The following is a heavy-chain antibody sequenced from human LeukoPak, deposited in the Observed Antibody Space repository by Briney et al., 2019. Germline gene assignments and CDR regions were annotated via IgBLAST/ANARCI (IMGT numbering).Heavy chain of an antibody. D-gene: IGHD3-22*01. Sequence: GGSLGLSCAASGFTFGSYGMRWVRQAPGKGLEWVSFISPSGDRTSNADSVEGRFTISRDNPRDTLYLQMNSLRDEDTAGYYCAIMHGYYDGSGYWVQWGQGTLVTVSS. J-gene: IGHJ4*02. CDR1: GFTFGSYG. V-gene: IGHV3-23*01. CDR2: ISPSGDRT. CDR3: AIMHGYYDGSGYWVQ.